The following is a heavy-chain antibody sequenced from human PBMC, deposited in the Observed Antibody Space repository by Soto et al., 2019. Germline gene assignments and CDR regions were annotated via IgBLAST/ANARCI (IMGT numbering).Heavy chain of an antibody. D-gene: IGHD1-26*01. CDR2: INAGNGNT. Sequence: ASVKVSCKASGYTFTSYAMHWVRQAPGQRLEWMGWINAGNGNTKYSQKFQGRVTITRDTSASTAYMELSSLRSEDTAVYYCARDFGASRPPPSHWFDPWGQGTLVTVSS. CDR3: ARDFGASRPPPSHWFDP. V-gene: IGHV1-3*01. CDR1: GYTFTSYA. J-gene: IGHJ5*02.